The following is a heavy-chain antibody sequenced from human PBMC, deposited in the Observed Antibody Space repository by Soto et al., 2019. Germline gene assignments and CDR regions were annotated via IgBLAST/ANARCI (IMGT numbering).Heavy chain of an antibody. V-gene: IGHV4-31*03. CDR2: IYYSGST. CDR1: GGSISSGGYY. J-gene: IGHJ5*02. D-gene: IGHD2-15*01. CDR3: AREVRSGGRYNWFDP. Sequence: PSETLSLTCTVSGGSISSGGYYWSWIRQHPGKGLEWIGYIYYSGSTYYNPSLKSRVTISVDTSKNQFSLKLSSVTAADTAVYYCAREVRSGGRYNWFDPWGQGILVTVS.